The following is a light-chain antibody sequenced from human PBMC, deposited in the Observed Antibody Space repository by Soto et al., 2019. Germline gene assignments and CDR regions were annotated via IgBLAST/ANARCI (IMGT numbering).Light chain of an antibody. V-gene: IGKV3-11*01. J-gene: IGKJ5*01. CDR2: DAS. CDR3: QQYGTSEII. Sequence: EIVLTQSPATLSLSPGERATLSCRASQSVSSYLAWYQQKPGQAPRLLIYDASNRATGIPARFSGSGSGTEFTLTINSLQSEDFAVFYCQQYGTSEIIFGQGTRLEIK. CDR1: QSVSSY.